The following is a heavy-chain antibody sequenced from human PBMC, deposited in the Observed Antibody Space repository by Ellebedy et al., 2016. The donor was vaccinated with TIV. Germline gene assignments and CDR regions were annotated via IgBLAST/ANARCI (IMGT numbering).Heavy chain of an antibody. CDR1: GFTFMSYA. J-gene: IGHJ4*02. CDR2: IRYDGGDE. V-gene: IGHV3-30*02. Sequence: GESLKISCAASGFTFMSYAMHWVRQAPGKGLEWVAFIRYDGGDEHDADSVRGRFTISRDNSKNTLFLQMNSLRTEDTAVYYCAKDRYYYGSSRAHYFDYWGQGSLVTVSS. CDR3: AKDRYYYGSSRAHYFDY. D-gene: IGHD3-10*01.